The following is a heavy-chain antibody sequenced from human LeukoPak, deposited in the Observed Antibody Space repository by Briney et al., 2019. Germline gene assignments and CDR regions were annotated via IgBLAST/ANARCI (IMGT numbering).Heavy chain of an antibody. V-gene: IGHV4-34*01. CDR3: AAGNPDAFDI. Sequence: SETLSLTCAVYGGSFSGYYWSWIRQRPGKGLEWMGEINHSGSTNYNPSLNSRVTISVDTSKNQFSLKQSSVTAADTAVYYCAAGNPDAFDIWGQGTMVTVSS. J-gene: IGHJ3*02. CDR2: INHSGST. D-gene: IGHD1-14*01. CDR1: GGSFSGYY.